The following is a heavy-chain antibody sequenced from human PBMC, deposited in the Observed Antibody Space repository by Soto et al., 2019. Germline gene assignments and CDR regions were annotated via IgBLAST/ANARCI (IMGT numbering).Heavy chain of an antibody. CDR3: ARGNDYGGVPIDY. D-gene: IGHD4-17*01. CDR1: EGSFSTGDYS. V-gene: IGHV4-30-2*01. CDR2: IYTSGST. J-gene: IGHJ4*02. Sequence: SETLSISCAVSEGSFSTGDYSWNWIRQPPGKGLEWIGYIYTSGSTYYSSSLKSRVTISVDRSKNQFSLQLTSVTAADTAVYYCARGNDYGGVPIDYWCQGLLVTLST.